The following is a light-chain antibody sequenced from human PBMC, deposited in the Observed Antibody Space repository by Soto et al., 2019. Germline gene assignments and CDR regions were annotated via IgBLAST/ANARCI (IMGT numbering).Light chain of an antibody. CDR2: DVS. J-gene: IGLJ3*02. CDR3: SSYTTSNTQV. Sequence: QSALTQPASVSGSPGQSITISCTGTSSDVGTYNYVSWYQHRPGKAPKLMIYDVSYRPSGVSNRFSGSKSANTASLTISGLKAEDEADYYCSSYTTSNTQVFGGGNKLTVL. CDR1: SSDVGTYNY. V-gene: IGLV2-14*01.